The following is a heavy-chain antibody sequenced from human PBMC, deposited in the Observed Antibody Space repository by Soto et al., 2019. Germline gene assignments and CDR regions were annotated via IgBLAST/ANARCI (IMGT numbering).Heavy chain of an antibody. J-gene: IGHJ6*02. CDR2: IVVGSDNT. V-gene: IGHV1-58*01. CDR3: ATGRVSPSTYYGKDV. CDR1: GFTFSSSA. Sequence: ASVKVSCKASGFTFSSSAVQWVGQARGERLEWIGWIVVGSDNTLYAPNFQDRVTITGNMSTNTAYMELSSLRSEDTAVYYCATGRVSPSTYYGKDVWGQGTTVTVSS.